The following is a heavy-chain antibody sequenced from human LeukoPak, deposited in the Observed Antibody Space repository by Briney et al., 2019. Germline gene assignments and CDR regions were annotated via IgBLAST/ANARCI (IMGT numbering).Heavy chain of an antibody. CDR2: IYYSGST. CDR3: ARSSIAASDAFDI. V-gene: IGHV4-39*07. Sequence: KPSETLSLTCTVSGGSISSSSYYWGWIRQPPGKGLEWIGSIYYSGSTYYNPSLKSRVTISVDTSKNQFSLKLSSVTAADTAVYYCARSSIAASDAFDIWGQGTMVTVSS. J-gene: IGHJ3*02. D-gene: IGHD6-6*01. CDR1: GGSISSSSYY.